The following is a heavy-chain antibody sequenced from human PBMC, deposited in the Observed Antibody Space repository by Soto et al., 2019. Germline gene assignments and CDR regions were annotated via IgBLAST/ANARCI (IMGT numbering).Heavy chain of an antibody. J-gene: IGHJ4*02. V-gene: IGHV1-18*01. CDR2: ISAYNGNT. CDR1: GYTFTSYG. CDR3: ARAIGTIFGFASDY. D-gene: IGHD3-3*01. Sequence: ASVKVSCKASGYTFTSYGISWVRQAPGQGLEWMGWISAYNGNTNYAQKLQGRVAMTTDTSTSTAYMELRSLRSDDTAVYYCARAIGTIFGFASDYWGQGTLVTVSS.